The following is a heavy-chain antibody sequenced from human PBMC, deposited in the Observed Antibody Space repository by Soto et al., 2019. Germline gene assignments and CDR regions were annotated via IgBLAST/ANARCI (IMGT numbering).Heavy chain of an antibody. V-gene: IGHV1-69*13. CDR3: ARAPMYSASFLPIEFDS. J-gene: IGHJ4*02. D-gene: IGHD1-26*01. CDR2: IIPIFGTA. Sequence: ASVKVSCKASGGTFSSYAISWVRQAPGQGLEWMGGIIPIFGTANYAQKFQGRVTITADESTSTAYMELSSLRSEDTAVYFCARAPMYSASFLPIEFDSWGPGTLVTVSS. CDR1: GGTFSSYA.